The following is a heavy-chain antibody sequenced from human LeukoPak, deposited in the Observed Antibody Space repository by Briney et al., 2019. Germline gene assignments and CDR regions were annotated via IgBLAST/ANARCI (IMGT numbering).Heavy chain of an antibody. Sequence: GGSLRLSCAASGFTFSSYGMHWVRQAPGKGLEWVSGIRANGETTYYADSVRGRFTISRDNSRSMVWLQMNSLTAEDTAMYYCGRDLNWGAFDIRGLGTLVTVSS. CDR3: GRDLNWGAFDI. CDR2: IRANGETT. J-gene: IGHJ3*02. D-gene: IGHD7-27*01. CDR1: GFTFSSYG. V-gene: IGHV3-23*01.